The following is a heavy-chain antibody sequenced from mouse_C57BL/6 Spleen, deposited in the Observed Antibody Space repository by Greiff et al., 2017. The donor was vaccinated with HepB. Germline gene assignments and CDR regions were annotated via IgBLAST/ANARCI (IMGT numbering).Heavy chain of an antibody. D-gene: IGHD1-1*01. Sequence: EVQLVESGPGLVKPSQSLSLTCSVTGYSITSGYYWNWIRQFPGNKLEWMGYISYDGSNNYNPSLKNRISITRDTSKNQFFLQLNSVTTEDTATYYCARDGNYYGSSSWYFDVWGTGTTVTVSS. V-gene: IGHV3-6*01. CDR3: ARDGNYYGSSSWYFDV. CDR1: GYSITSGYY. J-gene: IGHJ1*03. CDR2: ISYDGSN.